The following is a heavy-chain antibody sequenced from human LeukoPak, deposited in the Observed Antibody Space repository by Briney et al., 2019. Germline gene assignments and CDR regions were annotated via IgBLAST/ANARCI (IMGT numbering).Heavy chain of an antibody. V-gene: IGHV1-18*01. J-gene: IGHJ6*02. Sequence: ASVKVSCKTSGYTFVNYGITWVRQAPGQGLEWMGWISTYNGNTNNAQKFQGRVTMTRDTSISTAYMELSRLRSDDTAVYYCARWDYYYGMDVWDQGTTVTVSS. CDR2: ISTYNGNT. CDR1: GYTFVNYG. CDR3: ARWDYYYGMDV.